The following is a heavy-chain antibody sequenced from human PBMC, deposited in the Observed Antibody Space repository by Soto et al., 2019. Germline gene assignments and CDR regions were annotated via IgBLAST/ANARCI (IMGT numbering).Heavy chain of an antibody. V-gene: IGHV1-24*01. D-gene: IGHD3-3*01. J-gene: IGHJ6*03. CDR1: GYTLTELS. CDR2: FDPEDGET. CDR3: ATSSYEGGYYYYMDV. Sequence: ASVNVSCKVSGYTLTELSMHWVRQAPGKGLEWMGGFDPEDGETIYAQKFQGRVTMTEDTSTDTAYMELSSLRSEDTAVYYCATSSYEGGYYYYMDVWGKGTTVTVSS.